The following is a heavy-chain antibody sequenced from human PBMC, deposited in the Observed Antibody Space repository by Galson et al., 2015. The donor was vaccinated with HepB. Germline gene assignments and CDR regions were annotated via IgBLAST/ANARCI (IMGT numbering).Heavy chain of an antibody. J-gene: IGHJ6*02. V-gene: IGHV3-64D*06. CDR3: VKGPRGYYYGMDV. CDR1: GFTFSSYA. CDR2: ISSNGTST. Sequence: SLRLSCAASGFTFSSYALHWVRQAPGKGLEYVSAISSNGTSTYYADSVKGRFTISRDNSKNTLYLQVTSLRAEDTAVYYRVKGPRGYYYGMDVWGQGTTVTVSS.